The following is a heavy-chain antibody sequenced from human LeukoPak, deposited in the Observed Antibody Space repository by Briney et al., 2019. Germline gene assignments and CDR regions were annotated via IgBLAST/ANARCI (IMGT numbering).Heavy chain of an antibody. CDR1: GGSFSAYY. D-gene: IGHD5-18*01. Sequence: PSETLSLTCAVYGGSFSAYYWTWIRQPPGKGLEGIGEINHSGSSNYNSSLRSRVTISVDTSYKQFSLRLSSVTAADTAVYYCAPRGDIEHSYVYGKWFDPWGQGTRVTVSS. V-gene: IGHV4-34*01. CDR3: APRGDIEHSYVYGKWFDP. CDR2: INHSGSS. J-gene: IGHJ5*02.